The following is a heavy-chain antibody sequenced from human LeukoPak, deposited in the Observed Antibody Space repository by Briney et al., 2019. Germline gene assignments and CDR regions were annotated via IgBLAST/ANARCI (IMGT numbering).Heavy chain of an antibody. D-gene: IGHD5-12*01. V-gene: IGHV1-69*04. CDR3: ARAGGYSGYASN. CDR2: IIPILGIA. CDR1: GGTFSSYA. Sequence: SVKVSCKASGGTFSSYAISWVRQAPGQGLEWMGRIIPILGIANYAQKFQGRVTITADKSTSTAYMELSSLRSEDTAVYYCARAGGYSGYASNWGQGTLVTVSS. J-gene: IGHJ4*02.